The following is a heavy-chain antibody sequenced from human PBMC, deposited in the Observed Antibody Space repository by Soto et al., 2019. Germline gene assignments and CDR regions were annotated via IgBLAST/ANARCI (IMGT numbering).Heavy chain of an antibody. CDR1: GYTFTSYD. J-gene: IGHJ4*02. V-gene: IGHV1-8*01. CDR3: ARRAETNGWNGFGADKYYFDF. Sequence: ASVKVSCKASGYTFTSYDIYWVRQATGQGLEGMGWLNPNTGNSGYAQKFQGRITVTSDTSINTVHMELSSLRSEDTAVYYCARRAETNGWNGFGADKYYFDFWGQGTLVTVSS. D-gene: IGHD1-1*01. CDR2: LNPNTGNS.